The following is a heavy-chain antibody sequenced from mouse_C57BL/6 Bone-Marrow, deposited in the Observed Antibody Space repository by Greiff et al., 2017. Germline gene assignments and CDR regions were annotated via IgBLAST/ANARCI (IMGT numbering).Heavy chain of an antibody. D-gene: IGHD2-3*01. CDR3: ARDGYYVGWYFDV. Sequence: QVQLKQPGTELVKPGASVKLSCKASGYTFTSYWMHWVKQRPGQGLEWIGNINPSNGGTNYNEKFKSKATLTVDKSSSTAYMQRSSLTAEDSAVYYGARDGYYVGWYFDVWGTGTTVTVSS. J-gene: IGHJ1*03. CDR1: GYTFTSYW. CDR2: INPSNGGT. V-gene: IGHV1-53*01.